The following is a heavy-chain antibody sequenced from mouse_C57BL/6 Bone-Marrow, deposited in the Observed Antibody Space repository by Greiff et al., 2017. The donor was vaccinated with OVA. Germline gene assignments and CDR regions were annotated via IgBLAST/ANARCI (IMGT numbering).Heavy chain of an antibody. CDR2: INPNNGGT. J-gene: IGHJ3*01. D-gene: IGHD2-4*01. V-gene: IGHV1-18*01. Sequence: EVQLQESGPELVKPGASVKIPCKASGYTFTDYNMDWVKQSHGKSLEWIGDINPNNGGTIYNQKFKGKATLTVDKSSSTAYMELRSLTSEDTAVYYCARSHYDYDGGFAYWGQGTLVTVSA. CDR1: GYTFTDYN. CDR3: ARSHYDYDGGFAY.